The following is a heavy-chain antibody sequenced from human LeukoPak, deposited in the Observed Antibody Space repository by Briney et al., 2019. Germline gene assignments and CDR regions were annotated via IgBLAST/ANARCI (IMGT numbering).Heavy chain of an antibody. CDR2: INIDSSTI. CDR1: GFTFSTYR. J-gene: IGHJ4*02. CDR3: ARATSTSGPTFDY. Sequence: QSGGSLRLSCAASGFTFSTYRMNWVRKAPGKGLEWLSYINIDSSTIYYTDSLKGRFTISRDNAENSLYLQMNSLRDEDTAVYYCARATSTSGPTFDYWGQGTLVTVSS. V-gene: IGHV3-48*02. D-gene: IGHD6-19*01.